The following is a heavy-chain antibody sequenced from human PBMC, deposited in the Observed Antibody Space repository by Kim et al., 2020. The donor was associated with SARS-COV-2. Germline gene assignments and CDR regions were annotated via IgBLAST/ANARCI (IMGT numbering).Heavy chain of an antibody. Sequence: SPSFQGHVTISADKSISTAYLQWSSLKASDTAMYYCARTMVRGITGFDYWGQGTLVTVSS. D-gene: IGHD3-10*01. J-gene: IGHJ4*02. V-gene: IGHV5-10-1*01. CDR3: ARTMVRGITGFDY.